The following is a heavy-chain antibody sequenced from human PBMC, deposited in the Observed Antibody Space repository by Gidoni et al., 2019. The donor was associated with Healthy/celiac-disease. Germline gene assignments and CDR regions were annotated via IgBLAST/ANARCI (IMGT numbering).Heavy chain of an antibody. D-gene: IGHD5-18*01. CDR3: AASLREVGYSYGLPYYYGMDV. Sequence: EVQLLESGGGLVQPGGSLRLSCAASGFTFRSYAMSWVRQAPGKGLEWVSAISGSGGSTYYADSVKGRFTISRDNSKNTLYLQMNSLRAEDTAVYYCAASLREVGYSYGLPYYYGMDVWGQGTTVTVSS. V-gene: IGHV3-23*01. CDR1: GFTFRSYA. CDR2: ISGSGGST. J-gene: IGHJ6*02.